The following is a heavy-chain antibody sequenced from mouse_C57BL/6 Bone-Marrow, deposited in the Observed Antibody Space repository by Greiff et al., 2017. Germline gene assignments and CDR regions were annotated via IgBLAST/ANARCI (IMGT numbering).Heavy chain of an antibody. J-gene: IGHJ4*01. CDR1: GYAFSSSW. V-gene: IGHV1-82*01. CDR3: AMYGDYEDAMDY. Sequence: VKLMESGPELVKPGASVKISCKASGYAFSSSWMNWVKQRPGKGLEWIGRIYPGDGDTNYNGKFKGKATLTADKSSSTAYMQLSSLTSADSAVYFCAMYGDYEDAMDYWGQGTSVTVSS. D-gene: IGHD2-13*01. CDR2: IYPGDGDT.